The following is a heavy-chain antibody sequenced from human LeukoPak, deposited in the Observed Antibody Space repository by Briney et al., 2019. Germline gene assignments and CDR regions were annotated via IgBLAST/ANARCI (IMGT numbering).Heavy chain of an antibody. J-gene: IGHJ3*02. Sequence: SETLSLTCTVSGGSISSSSYYWGWIRQPPGKGLEWIGSIYYSGSTYYNPSLKSRVTISVDTSKNQFSLKLSSVTAADTAVYYRARHPTLRYFDWLSSVGAFDIWGQGTMVTVSS. CDR2: IYYSGST. CDR1: GGSISSSSYY. CDR3: ARHPTLRYFDWLSSVGAFDI. D-gene: IGHD3-9*01. V-gene: IGHV4-39*01.